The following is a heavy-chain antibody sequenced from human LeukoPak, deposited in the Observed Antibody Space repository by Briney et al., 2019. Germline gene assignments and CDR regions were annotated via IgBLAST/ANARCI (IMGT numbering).Heavy chain of an antibody. J-gene: IGHJ4*02. Sequence: AETLSLTCTVSGGSISSYYWSWIRQPAGKGLEWIGRIYTSGSTNYNPSLKSRVTMSVDTSKNQFSLKLSSVTAADTAVYYCATMGDYYDSGGYYFFDYWGQGTLVTVSS. CDR1: GGSISSYY. V-gene: IGHV4-4*07. CDR3: ATMGDYYDSGGYYFFDY. D-gene: IGHD3-22*01. CDR2: IYTSGST.